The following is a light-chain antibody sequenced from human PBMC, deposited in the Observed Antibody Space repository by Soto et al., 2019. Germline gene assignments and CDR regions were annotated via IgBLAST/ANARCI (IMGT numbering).Light chain of an antibody. J-gene: IGLJ1*01. CDR1: SSNIGSNT. V-gene: IGLV1-44*01. CDR2: STS. CDR3: QSYDSSLSGSV. Sequence: QSVLTQPPSASGTPGQIVAISCSGSSSNIGSNTVTWYQQLPGTAPKLLIYSTSQRSSGVPGRFSGSKSGTSASLAITGLQAEDEADYYCQSYDSSLSGSVFGTGTKVTV.